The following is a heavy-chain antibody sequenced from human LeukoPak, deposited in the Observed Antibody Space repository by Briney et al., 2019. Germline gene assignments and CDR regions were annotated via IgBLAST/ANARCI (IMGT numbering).Heavy chain of an antibody. CDR2: IYYSGST. J-gene: IGHJ5*02. CDR1: GGSISSYY. Sequence: SETLSLTCTVSGGSISSYYWSWIRQPPGKGLEWIGYIYYSGSTNYNPSLKSRVTMSVDTSKNQFSLKLSSVTAADTAVYYCARDYYDSSGYSRDRFDPWGQGTLVTVSS. D-gene: IGHD3-22*01. CDR3: ARDYYDSSGYSRDRFDP. V-gene: IGHV4-59*12.